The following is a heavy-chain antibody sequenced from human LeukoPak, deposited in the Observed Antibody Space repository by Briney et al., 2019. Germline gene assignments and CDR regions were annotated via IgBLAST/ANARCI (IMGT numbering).Heavy chain of an antibody. Sequence: ASVKVSCKASGGTFSSYAISWVRQATGQGLEWMGGIIPIFGTANYAQKFQGRVTITADESTSTAYMELSSLRSEDTAVYYCARVGQDIVVVPAYYYGMDVWGQGTTVTVSS. J-gene: IGHJ6*02. CDR3: ARVGQDIVVVPAYYYGMDV. V-gene: IGHV1-69*13. CDR1: GGTFSSYA. CDR2: IIPIFGTA. D-gene: IGHD2-2*01.